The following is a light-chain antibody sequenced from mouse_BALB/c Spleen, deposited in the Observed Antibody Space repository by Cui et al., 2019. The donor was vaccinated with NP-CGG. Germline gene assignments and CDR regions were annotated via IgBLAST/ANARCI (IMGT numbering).Light chain of an antibody. V-gene: IGLV1*01. Sequence: HAVVTQDSALTTTPGEIVTLPCPSSTGAVTTSNFANWVQEKPDHLFTGLIGGTNNRVPGVPARFSGSLIGDKAALTITGAQTEDEAIYFCALWYSNHWVFGGGTKLTVL. CDR1: TGAVTTSNF. CDR2: GTN. J-gene: IGLJ1*01. CDR3: ALWYSNHWV.